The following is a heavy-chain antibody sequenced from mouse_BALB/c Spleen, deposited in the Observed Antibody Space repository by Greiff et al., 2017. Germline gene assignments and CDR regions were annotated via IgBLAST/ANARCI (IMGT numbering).Heavy chain of an antibody. CDR3: ASSTGSYFDY. J-gene: IGHJ2*01. D-gene: IGHD1-1*01. CDR2: ISSGGSYT. Sequence: EVMLVESGGGLVKPGGSLKLSCAASGFTFSSYAMSWVRQSPEKRLEWVAEISSGGSYTYYPDTVTGRFTTSRDNAKNTLYLEMSSLRSEDTAMYYCASSTGSYFDYWGQGTTLTVSS. CDR1: GFTFSSYA. V-gene: IGHV5-9-4*01.